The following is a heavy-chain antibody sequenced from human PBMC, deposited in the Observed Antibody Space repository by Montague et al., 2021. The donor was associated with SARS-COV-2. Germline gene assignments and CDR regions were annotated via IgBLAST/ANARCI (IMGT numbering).Heavy chain of an antibody. V-gene: IGHV4-59*01. D-gene: IGHD4-17*01. CDR1: GGSISGYY. Sequence: SETLSLTCTVSGGSISGYYWSWLRRPPGKGLEWIAYINDGGSVNYNPSLGSRVTISTDTSKSQFSLKLNSVTAADTAVYYCVRERPYGTPRGDYDIWGQGTVVTVSS. CDR3: VRERPYGTPRGDYDI. J-gene: IGHJ3*02. CDR2: INDGGSV.